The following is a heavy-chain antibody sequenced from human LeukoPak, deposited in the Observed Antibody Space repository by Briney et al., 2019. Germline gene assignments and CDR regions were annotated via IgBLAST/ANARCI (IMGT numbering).Heavy chain of an antibody. CDR2: ISYDGSNK. D-gene: IGHD5/OR15-5a*01. J-gene: IGHJ4*02. CDR3: ARDPQYNVFGSRVYFDY. V-gene: IGHV3-30*04. CDR1: GFTFSSYQ. Sequence: PGKSLRLSCAASGFTFSSYQMHWVRQAPGKGLEWVAVISYDGSNKYYADSVKGRFTISRDNSKNTLYLQMNSLRADDTAVYFCARDPQYNVFGSRVYFDYWGQGTLVTVSS.